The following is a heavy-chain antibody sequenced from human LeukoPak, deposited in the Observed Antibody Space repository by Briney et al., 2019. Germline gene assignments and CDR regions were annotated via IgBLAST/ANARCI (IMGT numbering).Heavy chain of an antibody. D-gene: IGHD3-10*01. Sequence: ASVKVFCKASGYTFTGYYMHWVRQAPGQGLEWMGRINPNSGGTNYAQKFQGRVTMTRDTSISTAYMELSRLRSDDTAVYYCAKRSGSYYHEAFDIWGQGTMVTVSS. CDR3: AKRSGSYYHEAFDI. J-gene: IGHJ3*02. CDR1: GYTFTGYY. V-gene: IGHV1-2*06. CDR2: INPNSGGT.